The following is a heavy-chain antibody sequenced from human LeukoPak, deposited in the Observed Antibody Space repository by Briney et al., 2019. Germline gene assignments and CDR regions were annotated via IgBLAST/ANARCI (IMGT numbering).Heavy chain of an antibody. D-gene: IGHD6-19*01. CDR1: GFTFSSYA. J-gene: IGHJ4*02. Sequence: GGSLRLSCAASGFTFSSYAMHWVRQTPGQGLVWVAAINRDGTGTSHADSVRGRFTVSRDNAKNTLYLQLNSLRADDMAVYYCARGLSYAVAYGDYWGQGTLVTVSS. CDR3: ARGLSYAVAYGDY. V-gene: IGHV3-74*01. CDR2: INRDGTGT.